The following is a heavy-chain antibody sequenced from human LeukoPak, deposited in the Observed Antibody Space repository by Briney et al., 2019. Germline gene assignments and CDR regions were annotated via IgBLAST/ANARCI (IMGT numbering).Heavy chain of an antibody. CDR3: ARSGGSYSYNWFES. CDR1: GGSFSGYY. V-gene: IGHV4-34*01. Sequence: SETLSLTCAVYGGSFSGYYWSWIRQPPGKGLEWIGEINHSGSTNYNPSLESRVTISVDTSKNQFSLKLSSVTAADTAVYYCARSGGSYSYNWFESWGQETLVTVSS. J-gene: IGHJ5*01. CDR2: INHSGST. D-gene: IGHD1-26*01.